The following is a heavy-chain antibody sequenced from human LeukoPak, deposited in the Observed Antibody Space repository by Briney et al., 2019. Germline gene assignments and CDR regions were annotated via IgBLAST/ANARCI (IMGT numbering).Heavy chain of an antibody. D-gene: IGHD1-26*01. J-gene: IGHJ4*02. V-gene: IGHV3-30*02. CDR2: IRFDGSNK. CDR3: AKEPKEWELPDY. CDR1: GFTFSNFG. Sequence: GGSLRLSCAAYGFTFSNFGMHWVRQAPGKGLEWVAFIRFDGSNKYYRDSVKGRFTISRDNSKNTLYLQLDYLRTEDTAVYYCAKEPKEWELPDYWGQGTLVTVSS.